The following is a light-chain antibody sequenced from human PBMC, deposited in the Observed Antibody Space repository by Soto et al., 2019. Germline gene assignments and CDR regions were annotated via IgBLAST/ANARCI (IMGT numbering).Light chain of an antibody. CDR2: AAS. CDR1: QSISSY. V-gene: IGKV1-39*01. Sequence: DIQMTQSTSSLSASVGDRVTITCRSSQSISSYLNWNQQKPGKAPKLLIDAASSLQSGVPSRLSGSGSGSDYTLTISSLQPEEFATYYCQQSYSTPYTIGQGTKLDI. J-gene: IGKJ2*01. CDR3: QQSYSTPYT.